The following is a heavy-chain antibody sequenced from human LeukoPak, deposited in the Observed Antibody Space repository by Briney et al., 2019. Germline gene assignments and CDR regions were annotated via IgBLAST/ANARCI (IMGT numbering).Heavy chain of an antibody. CDR2: ISYDGSRT. D-gene: IGHD3-16*01. Sequence: GGSLRLSCGASGFTFTNFAMHWVRQAPGKGREWVALISYDGSRTYYADSVKGRFTISRDTSQNTLSLQMSSLRREDTAVYYCARDRFIYSYAYSFDYWGQGILVTVSS. CDR3: ARDRFIYSYAYSFDY. CDR1: GFTFTNFA. V-gene: IGHV3-30*04. J-gene: IGHJ4*01.